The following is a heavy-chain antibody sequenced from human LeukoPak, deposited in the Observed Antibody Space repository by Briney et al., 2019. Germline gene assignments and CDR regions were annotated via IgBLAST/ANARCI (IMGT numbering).Heavy chain of an antibody. CDR3: AGSWGPKIAGAAY. CDR2: ISSSSSYI. Sequence: GGSLRLSCAASGFTFSSYSMNWVRQAPGKGLEWVSSISSSSSYIYYADSVKGRFTISRDNAKNSLYLQMNSLRAEDTAVYYCAGSWGPKIAGAAYGARETLVTVSS. J-gene: IGHJ4*02. D-gene: IGHD6-19*01. V-gene: IGHV3-21*01. CDR1: GFTFSSYS.